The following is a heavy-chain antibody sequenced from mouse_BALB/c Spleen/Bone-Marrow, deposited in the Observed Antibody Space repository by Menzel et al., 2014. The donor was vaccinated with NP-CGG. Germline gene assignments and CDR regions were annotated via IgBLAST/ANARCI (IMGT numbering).Heavy chain of an antibody. CDR3: ARDDYGRGY. CDR2: IRNKANGYTT. Sequence: EVQVVESGGGLVQPGGSLRLSCATSGFTFTDYYMSWVRQPPGKALEWLGFIRNKANGYTTEYSASVKGRFTISRDNSQSILYLQMNPLRAEDSATYYCARDDYGRGYWGQGTTLTVSS. CDR1: GFTFTDYY. D-gene: IGHD1-1*01. V-gene: IGHV7-3*02. J-gene: IGHJ2*01.